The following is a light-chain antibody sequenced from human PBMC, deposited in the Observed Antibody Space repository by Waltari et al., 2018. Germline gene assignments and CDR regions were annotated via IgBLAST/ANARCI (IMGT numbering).Light chain of an antibody. Sequence: PVLTLPPSASGTPGQVVSFSCSGSSSNVGNNYVYWYKQLPGTAPKLLLYKNDQRPSVVPDRCFVSKSGTSAFLVISGLRSEDEGHYTCATWDDSLNSWVFGGGTKLTIL. CDR2: KND. CDR1: SSNVGNNY. V-gene: IGLV1-47*01. J-gene: IGLJ3*02. CDR3: ATWDDSLNSWV.